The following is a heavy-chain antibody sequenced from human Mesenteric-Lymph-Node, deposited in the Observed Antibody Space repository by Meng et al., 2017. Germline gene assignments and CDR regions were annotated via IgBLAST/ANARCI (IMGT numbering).Heavy chain of an antibody. CDR2: MYWNDAK. J-gene: IGHJ3*02. CDR1: GFSLSTSGVG. Sequence: SCPTLVNPTHTLTLTCTFTGFSLSTSGVGVGWIRQPPGKALDWLALMYWNDAKRYSTSPKSRLNITKDTSKNQVVLTMTNMDPVDTATYYCAHIDYYDSSGHPPGAYDIWGQGTMVTVSS. CDR3: AHIDYYDSSGHPPGAYDI. V-gene: IGHV2-5*01. D-gene: IGHD3-22*01.